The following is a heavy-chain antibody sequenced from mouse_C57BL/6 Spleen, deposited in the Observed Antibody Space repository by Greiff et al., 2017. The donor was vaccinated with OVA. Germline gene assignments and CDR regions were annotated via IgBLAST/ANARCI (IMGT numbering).Heavy chain of an antibody. V-gene: IGHV1-82*01. CDR3: ARRAYYSNYGFDY. J-gene: IGHJ2*01. CDR1: GYAFSSSW. Sequence: VQLQQSGPELVKPGASVKISCKASGYAFSSSWMNWVKQRPGKGLEWIVRIYPGDGDTNYNGKLKGQAKLTADKSSSTAYMQRSSLTSEDSAVYFCARRAYYSNYGFDYWGQGTTLTVSS. CDR2: IYPGDGDT. D-gene: IGHD2-5*01.